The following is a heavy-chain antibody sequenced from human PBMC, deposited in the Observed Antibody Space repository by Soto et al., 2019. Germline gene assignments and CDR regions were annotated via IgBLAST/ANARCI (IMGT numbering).Heavy chain of an antibody. V-gene: IGHV4-30-2*01. CDR3: ARGYGSGSYWFDY. CDR1: GDSVSSGTDS. CDR2: IFHRGNT. Sequence: QLQLQESGSGLVKPSQTLCLTCAVSGDSVSSGTDSWSWIRQPPGQGLEWIGYIFHRGNTNYNPSLRSRVTMALDRSKNQISLNLTSVTAADTAVYYCARGYGSGSYWFDYWGQGTLVTVSS. J-gene: IGHJ4*02. D-gene: IGHD3-10*01.